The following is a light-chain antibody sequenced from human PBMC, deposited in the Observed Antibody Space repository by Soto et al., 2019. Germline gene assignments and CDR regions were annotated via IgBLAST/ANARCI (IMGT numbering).Light chain of an antibody. Sequence: DIQMTQSPSSLSASVGDRITITCRASQGISNYVTWFRQRPGKVPQSLIFAAASLHSGVPTKFSGSGFGTDSTLTITSLQPEDSGTYYCQQDNGYPRTYGNGTKVVIK. J-gene: IGKJ1*01. CDR3: QQDNGYPRT. V-gene: IGKV1-16*02. CDR2: AAA. CDR1: QGISNY.